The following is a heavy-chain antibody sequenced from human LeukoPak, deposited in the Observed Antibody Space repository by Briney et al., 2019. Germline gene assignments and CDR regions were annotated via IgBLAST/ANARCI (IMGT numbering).Heavy chain of an antibody. CDR1: GFTFSSYA. D-gene: IGHD5-18*01. J-gene: IGHJ4*02. Sequence: GGSLRLSCAASGFTFSSYAMSWVHQAPGKGLEWVSAISGSDGSTYYADSVKGRFTISRDNSKNTLYLQMNSLRAEDTAVYYCAKAPLDTATGNMYYFDYWGQGTLVTVSS. V-gene: IGHV3-23*01. CDR2: ISGSDGST. CDR3: AKAPLDTATGNMYYFDY.